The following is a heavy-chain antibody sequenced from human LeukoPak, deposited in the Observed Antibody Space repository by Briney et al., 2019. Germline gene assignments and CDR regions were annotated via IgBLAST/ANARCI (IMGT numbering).Heavy chain of an antibody. D-gene: IGHD1-26*01. CDR1: GYTFTNYG. CDR2: VSPYNGHT. CDR3: ARDPDSGSYSSGY. Sequence: ASVNVSCKASGYTFTNYGFSWVRQAPGQGLEWMGWVSPYNGHTNYVQKLQGRVTMTTDTSTSTAYMELRSLRPDNTAVYYCARDPDSGSYSSGYWGQGTLVTVSS. V-gene: IGHV1-18*01. J-gene: IGHJ4*02.